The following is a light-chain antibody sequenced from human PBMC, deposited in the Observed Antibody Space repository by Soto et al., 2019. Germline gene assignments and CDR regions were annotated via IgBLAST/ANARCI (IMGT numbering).Light chain of an antibody. CDR1: QSVYNNY. J-gene: IGKJ2*01. CDR2: AAS. V-gene: IGKV3-20*01. Sequence: EIVLTQSPGTLSLSPGEGATLSCRASQSVYNNYLAWYQQKPGQAPRLLIYAASSRATDIPDRFSGSGSGTDFTLTISRLEPEDSAVYSCQQYGTSPHTFGQGTKLEIK. CDR3: QQYGTSPHT.